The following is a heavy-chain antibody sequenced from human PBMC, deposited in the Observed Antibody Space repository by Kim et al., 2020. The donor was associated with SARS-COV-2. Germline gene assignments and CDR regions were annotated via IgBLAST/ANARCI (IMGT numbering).Heavy chain of an antibody. Sequence: GGSLRLSCAASGFTFSSYAMSWVRQAPGKGLEWVSAISGSGGSTYYADSVKGRFTISRDNSKNTLYLQMNSLRAEDTAVYYCAKDLPSGHLLLSPVDYWGQGTLVTVSS. D-gene: IGHD5-12*01. CDR1: GFTFSSYA. V-gene: IGHV3-23*01. J-gene: IGHJ4*02. CDR2: ISGSGGST. CDR3: AKDLPSGHLLLSPVDY.